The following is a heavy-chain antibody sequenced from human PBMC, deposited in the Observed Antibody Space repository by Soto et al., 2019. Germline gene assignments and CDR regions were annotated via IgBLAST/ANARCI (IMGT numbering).Heavy chain of an antibody. D-gene: IGHD1-26*01. CDR3: ARVSLVGATTGDY. V-gene: IGHV4-59*01. J-gene: IGHJ4*02. CDR1: GGSISSYY. Sequence: SETLSLTCTVSGGSISSYYWSWIRQPPGKGLEWIGYIYYSGSTNYNPSLKSRVTISVDTSKNQFSLKLSSVTAADTAVYYCARVSLVGATTGDYWGQGTLVTVSS. CDR2: IYYSGST.